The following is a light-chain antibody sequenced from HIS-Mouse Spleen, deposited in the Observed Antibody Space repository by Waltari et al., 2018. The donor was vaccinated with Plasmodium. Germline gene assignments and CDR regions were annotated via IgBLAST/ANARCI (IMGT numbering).Light chain of an antibody. CDR2: EDS. Sequence: SYELTQPPSVPVSPGQTAGITCPGDALPKKYAYWYQQKSGQAPVLVIYEDSKRPSGIPERFSGSSSGTMATLTISGAQVEDEADYYCYSTDSSGNHRVFGGGTKLTVL. CDR3: YSTDSSGNHRV. CDR1: ALPKKY. J-gene: IGLJ3*02. V-gene: IGLV3-10*01.